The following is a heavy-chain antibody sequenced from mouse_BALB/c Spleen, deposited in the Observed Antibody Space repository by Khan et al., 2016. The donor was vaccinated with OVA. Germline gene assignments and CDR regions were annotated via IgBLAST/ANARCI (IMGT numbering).Heavy chain of an antibody. CDR3: ATSYFYGYYFDY. D-gene: IGHD1-1*01. J-gene: IGHJ2*01. Sequence: EVKLVESGGDLVQPGGSRKLSCAASGFTFSSYGMHWVRQAPEKGLEWVAYISGDSNTIYYADTVKGRFTISRDNPRNTLFLQMTSLMSEDTAMYYCATSYFYGYYFDYWGQGTTLTVSS. CDR2: ISGDSNTI. V-gene: IGHV5-17*02. CDR1: GFTFSSYG.